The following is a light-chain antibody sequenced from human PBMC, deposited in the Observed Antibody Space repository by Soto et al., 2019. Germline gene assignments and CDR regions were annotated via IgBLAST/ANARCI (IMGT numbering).Light chain of an antibody. CDR2: SNN. V-gene: IGLV1-44*01. CDR1: SSNIGSHT. Sequence: QPVLTQPPSASGTPGQRVTISCSGSSSNIGSHTVNWYQQLPGTAPKLLIYSNNLRPSGVPDRFSGSKSGTSASLAISGLQSEDEADYYCATWDGSLNWVFGGGTKVTVL. CDR3: ATWDGSLNWV. J-gene: IGLJ3*02.